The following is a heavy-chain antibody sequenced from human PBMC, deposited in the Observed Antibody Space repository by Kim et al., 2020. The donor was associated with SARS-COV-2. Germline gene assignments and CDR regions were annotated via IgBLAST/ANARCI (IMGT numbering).Heavy chain of an antibody. CDR1: GGSFSGYY. Sequence: SETLSLTCAVYGGSFSGYYWSCIRQPPGKGLEWIGEINHSGSTNYNPSLKSRVTISVDTSKNQFSLKLSSVTAADTAVYYCAREEYQLLWRWFDPWGQGTLVTVSS. J-gene: IGHJ5*02. D-gene: IGHD2-2*01. CDR3: AREEYQLLWRWFDP. V-gene: IGHV4-34*01. CDR2: INHSGST.